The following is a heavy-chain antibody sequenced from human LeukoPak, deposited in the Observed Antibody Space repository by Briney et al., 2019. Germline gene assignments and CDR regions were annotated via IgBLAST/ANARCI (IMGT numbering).Heavy chain of an antibody. CDR2: IGEDGSEK. CDR1: GFTFSSYW. J-gene: IGHJ5*02. D-gene: IGHD1-26*01. Sequence: GGSLRLSCAASGFTFSSYWMTWVRQAPGKGLEWVANIGEDGSEKYYVDSVKGRFTISRDNAKNSLYLQVNSLRAEDTAVYYCAKDQYSGSCPFDPWGQGTLVTVSS. V-gene: IGHV3-7*01. CDR3: AKDQYSGSCPFDP.